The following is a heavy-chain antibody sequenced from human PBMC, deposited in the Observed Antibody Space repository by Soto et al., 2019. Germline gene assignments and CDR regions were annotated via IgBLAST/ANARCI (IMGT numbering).Heavy chain of an antibody. D-gene: IGHD3-22*01. CDR2: IWYDGSNK. CDR3: ARAYDSSGYYQNWFDP. J-gene: IGHJ5*02. V-gene: IGHV3-33*01. Sequence: QVQLVESRGGVVQPGRSLRLSCAASGFTFTTYGMHWVRQAPGKGLEWVAVIWYDGSNKYYADSVKGRFTISRDNSKNTLYLQMNSLRAEDTAVYYCARAYDSSGYYQNWFDPWGQGTLVTVSS. CDR1: GFTFTTYG.